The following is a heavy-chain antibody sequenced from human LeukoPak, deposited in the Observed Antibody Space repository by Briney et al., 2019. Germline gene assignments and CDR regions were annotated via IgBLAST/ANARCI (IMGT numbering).Heavy chain of an antibody. D-gene: IGHD3-22*01. Sequence: ASVTVSCKASGYFFIGYYIHWVRQALRQGLEWMGWINHHSGGTNYAKTFLDSVTMTTDTTFSTAYMALSGLRSDYTAVCYCGRANYFESSGYLTADAFDIWGQGTMVTVSS. J-gene: IGHJ3*02. V-gene: IGHV1-2*02. CDR1: GYFFIGYY. CDR2: INHHSGGT. CDR3: GRANYFESSGYLTADAFDI.